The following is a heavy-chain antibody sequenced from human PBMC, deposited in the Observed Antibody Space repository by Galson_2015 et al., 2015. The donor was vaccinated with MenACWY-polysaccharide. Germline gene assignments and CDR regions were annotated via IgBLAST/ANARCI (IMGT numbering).Heavy chain of an antibody. CDR3: ARDPHWYFDL. J-gene: IGHJ2*01. Sequence: LRLSCAASGFTFSSYSMNWVRQAPGKGLEWVSSISSSSSYIYYADSVKGRFTISRDNAKNSLYLQMSSLRAEDTAVYYCARDPHWYFDLWGRGTLVTVSS. CDR2: ISSSSSYI. CDR1: GFTFSSYS. V-gene: IGHV3-21*01.